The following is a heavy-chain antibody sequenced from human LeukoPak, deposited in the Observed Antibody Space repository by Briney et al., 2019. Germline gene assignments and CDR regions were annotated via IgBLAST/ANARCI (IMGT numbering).Heavy chain of an antibody. CDR3: ARGDRPEAARPLRRGFDY. CDR1: GYTFTSYG. D-gene: IGHD6-6*01. J-gene: IGHJ4*02. CDR2: ISAYNGNT. V-gene: IGHV1-18*01. Sequence: GASVKVSCKASGYTFTSYGISWVRQAPGQGLEWMGWISAYNGNTNYAQKLQGRVTMTTDTSTSTAYMELRSLRSDDTAVYYCARGDRPEAARPLRRGFDYWGQGTLVTVSS.